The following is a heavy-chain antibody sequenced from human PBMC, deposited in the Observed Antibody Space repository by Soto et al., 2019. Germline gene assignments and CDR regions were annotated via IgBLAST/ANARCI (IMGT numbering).Heavy chain of an antibody. CDR2: INHSGST. V-gene: IGHV4-34*01. CDR1: GGSFSGYY. Sequence: PSETLSLTCAVYGGSFSGYYWSWIRQPPGKGLEWIGEINHSGSTNYNPSLKSRVTISVDTSKNQFSLKLSSVTAADTAVYYCARERFGYSSSWSYFDYWGQGTLVTVSS. D-gene: IGHD6-13*01. J-gene: IGHJ4*02. CDR3: ARERFGYSSSWSYFDY.